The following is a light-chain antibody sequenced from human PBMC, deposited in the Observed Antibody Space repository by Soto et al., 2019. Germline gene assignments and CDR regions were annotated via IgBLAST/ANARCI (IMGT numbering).Light chain of an antibody. V-gene: IGKV1-39*01. CDR3: RQSDGMPYT. J-gene: IGKJ2*01. CDR2: GAS. Sequence: DIQMTQSPSSLSASVGDRVTITCRASQSIRMYLSWYQQKPGKAPTLVIYGASSLYSGVPSRFSGSGSGTEFTLTISGXQPEDFATYYCRQSDGMPYTFGQGTKVDTK. CDR1: QSIRMY.